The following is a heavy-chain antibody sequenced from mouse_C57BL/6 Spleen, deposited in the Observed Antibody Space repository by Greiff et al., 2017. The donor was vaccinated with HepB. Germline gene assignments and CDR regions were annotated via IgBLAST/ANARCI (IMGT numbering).Heavy chain of an antibody. Sequence: VQLQQSGPELVKPGASVKISCKASGYTFTDYYMNWVKQSHGKSLEWIGDINPNNGGTSYNQKFKGKATLTVDKSSSTAYMELRSRTSEDSEVYYCARRDWDDWYFDVWGPRTTVTVSS. CDR1: GYTFTDYY. D-gene: IGHD4-1*01. J-gene: IGHJ1*01. V-gene: IGHV1-26*01. CDR3: ARRDWDDWYFDV. CDR2: INPNNGGT.